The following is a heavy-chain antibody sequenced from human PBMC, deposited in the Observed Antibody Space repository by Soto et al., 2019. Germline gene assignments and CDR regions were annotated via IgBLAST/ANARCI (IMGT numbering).Heavy chain of an antibody. CDR2: ISYDGSSA. D-gene: IGHD3-10*01. J-gene: IGHJ6*03. CDR1: GFTLRNYA. V-gene: IGHV3-30*14. Sequence: PEGCLRLPGAASGFTLRNYAMHWLRKAPGKGLEWVSIISYDGSSAYYADSVEGRFTISRDNSKNTVYLQMDSLRAEDTAVYYCARTMVRGVMTLQHYYYMDVWGKGTTVTVSS. CDR3: ARTMVRGVMTLQHYYYMDV.